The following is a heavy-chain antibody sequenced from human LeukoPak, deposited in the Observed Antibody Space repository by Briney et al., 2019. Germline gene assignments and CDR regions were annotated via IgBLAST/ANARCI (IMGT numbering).Heavy chain of an antibody. D-gene: IGHD6-13*01. CDR3: ARTTEAHSWRTRYYDYYMDV. CDR1: GGSISSSSYY. J-gene: IGHJ6*03. CDR2: MYYSGST. Sequence: SETLSLTCTVSGGSISSSSYYWGWIRQPPGKGLQWIGSMYYSGSTYYNPTLKSRVTMSVDTSKNQFSLKLSSVTAADTAVYYCARTTEAHSWRTRYYDYYMDVWGKGTTVTVSS. V-gene: IGHV4-39*07.